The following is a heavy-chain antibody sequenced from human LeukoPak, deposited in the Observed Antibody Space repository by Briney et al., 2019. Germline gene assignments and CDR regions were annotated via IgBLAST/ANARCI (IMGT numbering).Heavy chain of an antibody. V-gene: IGHV4-39*01. Sequence: SETLSLTCIVSSGSISSSSYYWGWIRQPPGKGLEWIGSIYYSGSTYYNPSLKSRVTISVDTSKNQFSLKLSSVTAADTAVYYCARRPAAMVNWFDPWGQGTLVTVSS. D-gene: IGHD2-2*01. J-gene: IGHJ5*02. CDR2: IYYSGST. CDR3: ARRPAAMVNWFDP. CDR1: SGSISSSSYY.